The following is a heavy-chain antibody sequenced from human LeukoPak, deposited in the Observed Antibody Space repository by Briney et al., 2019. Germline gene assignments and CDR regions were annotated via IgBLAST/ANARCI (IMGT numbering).Heavy chain of an antibody. Sequence: GGSLRLSCAASGFSFTNAWLSWVRQAPGKGLEWVGRIKSKGDGETTDYAAPVKGRFTMSRDDSKATLYLQMNSLKAEDTAVYYCTTDLGITMIRGVNVYWGQGTLVTVSS. CDR3: TTDLGITMIRGVNVY. V-gene: IGHV3-15*01. CDR2: IKSKGDGETT. J-gene: IGHJ4*02. D-gene: IGHD3-10*01. CDR1: GFSFTNAW.